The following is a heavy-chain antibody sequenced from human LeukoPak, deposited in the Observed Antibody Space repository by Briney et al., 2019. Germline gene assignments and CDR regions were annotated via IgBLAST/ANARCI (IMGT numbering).Heavy chain of an antibody. Sequence: PSETLSLTCAVYGGSFSGYYWSWIRQPPGKGLEWIGEINHSGSTNYNPSLRGRVTVSLDKSKNQFSLRLNSVTAADTAIYYCARNAGYSDLNYWGQGVLVTVSS. V-gene: IGHV4-34*01. CDR2: INHSGST. CDR1: GGSFSGYY. J-gene: IGHJ4*02. CDR3: ARNAGYSDLNY. D-gene: IGHD3-22*01.